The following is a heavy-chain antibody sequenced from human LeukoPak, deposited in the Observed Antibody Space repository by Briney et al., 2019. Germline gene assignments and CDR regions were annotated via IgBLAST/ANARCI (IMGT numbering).Heavy chain of an antibody. CDR1: GGSFGGYY. D-gene: IGHD6-19*01. J-gene: IGHJ3*02. Sequence: PSETLSLTCAVYGGSFGGYYWSWIRQPPGKGLEWIGEINHSGSTNYNPSLKSRVTISVDTSKNQFSLKLSSVTAADTAVYYCARRGIAVAGIIWGQGTMVTVSS. CDR2: INHSGST. V-gene: IGHV4-34*01. CDR3: ARRGIAVAGII.